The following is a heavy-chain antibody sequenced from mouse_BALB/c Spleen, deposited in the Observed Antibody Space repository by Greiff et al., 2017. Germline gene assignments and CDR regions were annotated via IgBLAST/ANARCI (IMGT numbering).Heavy chain of an antibody. CDR1: GYTFTSYW. Sequence: VQLQQSGAELAKPGASVKMSCKASGYTFTSYWMHWVKQRPGQGLEWIGYINPSTGYTEYNQKFKDKATLTADKSSSTAYMQLSSLTSEDSAVYYCARLTEAMDYWGQGTSVTVSS. J-gene: IGHJ4*01. V-gene: IGHV1-7*01. CDR3: ARLTEAMDY. CDR2: INPSTGYT.